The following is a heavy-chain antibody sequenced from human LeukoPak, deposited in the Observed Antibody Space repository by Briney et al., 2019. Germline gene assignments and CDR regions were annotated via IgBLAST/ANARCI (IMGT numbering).Heavy chain of an antibody. D-gene: IGHD2-2*01. CDR1: GFTFSSYA. J-gene: IGHJ4*02. V-gene: IGHV3-30-3*01. CDR2: ISYDGSNK. CDR3: ASQYELLHFDY. Sequence: PGGSLRLSCAASGFTFSSYAMHWVRQAPAKGLEWVAVISYDGSNKYYADSVKGRFTISRDNAKNSLYLQMNSLRAEDTAVYYCASQYELLHFDYWGQGTLVTVSS.